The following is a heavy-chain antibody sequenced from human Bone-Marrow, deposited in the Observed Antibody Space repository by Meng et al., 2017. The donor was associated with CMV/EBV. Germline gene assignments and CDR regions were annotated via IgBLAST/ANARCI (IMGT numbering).Heavy chain of an antibody. Sequence: GESRKISCAASGFTVSSYAMHWVRQAPGKGLEWVAVIWYDGSNKYYADSVKGRVTISRDNSKNTLYLQMNSLRAEDTAVYYCAKASWSPYEGYYFAYWGQATLVTVSS. D-gene: IGHD3-22*01. CDR3: AKASWSPYEGYYFAY. CDR2: IWYDGSNK. J-gene: IGHJ4*02. V-gene: IGHV3-33*06. CDR1: GFTVSSYA.